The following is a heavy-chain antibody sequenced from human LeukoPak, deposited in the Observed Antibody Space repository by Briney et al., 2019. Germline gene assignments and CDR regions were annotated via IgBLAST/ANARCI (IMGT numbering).Heavy chain of an antibody. CDR3: AKDIVVVPAATEYYGMDV. D-gene: IGHD2-2*01. CDR2: ISYDGSNK. CDR1: GFTFSSYA. Sequence: GGSLRLSCAASGFTFSSYAMHWVRQAPGKGLEWVAVISYDGSNKYYADSVKGRFTISRDNSKNTLYLQMNSLRAEDTAVYYCAKDIVVVPAATEYYGMDVWGQGTTVTVSS. V-gene: IGHV3-30*04. J-gene: IGHJ6*02.